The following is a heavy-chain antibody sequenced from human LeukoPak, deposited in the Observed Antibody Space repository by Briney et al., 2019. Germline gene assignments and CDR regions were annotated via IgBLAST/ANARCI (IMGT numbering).Heavy chain of an antibody. CDR2: ISGSGGST. D-gene: IGHD6-13*01. J-gene: IGHJ4*02. CDR1: GFTFSSYA. Sequence: GGSLRLFCAASGFTFSSYAMSWVRQAPGKGLEWVSAISGSGGSTYYADSVKGRFTISRDNFKNTLYLQMNSLRAEDTAVYYCAKGDYIAAAGTLVFYYWGQGTLVTVSS. CDR3: AKGDYIAAAGTLVFYY. V-gene: IGHV3-23*01.